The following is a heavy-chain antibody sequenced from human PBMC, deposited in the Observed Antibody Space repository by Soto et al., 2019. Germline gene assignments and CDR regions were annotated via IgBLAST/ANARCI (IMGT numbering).Heavy chain of an antibody. CDR3: GRGRSGQIVVFY. CDR2: ISPESGAT. CDR1: GYTFTGHY. J-gene: IGHJ4*02. D-gene: IGHD5-12*01. Sequence: GASLKVSCKASGYTFTGHYIHWVRQAPEQGHEWMGEISPESGATRYAQKFQGRVTMTRDMSITTVYMELNNLSPDDTAVYYCGRGRSGQIVVFYWGQGXPVTVSS. V-gene: IGHV1-2*02.